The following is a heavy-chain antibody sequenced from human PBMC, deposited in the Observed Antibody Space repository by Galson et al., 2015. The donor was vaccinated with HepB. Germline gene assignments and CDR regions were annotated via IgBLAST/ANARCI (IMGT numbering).Heavy chain of an antibody. J-gene: IGHJ4*02. CDR1: GYIFTSNG. D-gene: IGHD6-13*01. CDR2: ISGYSGDI. Sequence: SVKVSCKASGYIFTSNGISRVRQAPGQGLEWMGWISGYSGDIDYAEKFQGRVTMTTDTSTSTAYMGLRSLRYDDTAVYYCARDPRIAAAGQLYYFDFWGQGTLVTVSS. V-gene: IGHV1-18*01. CDR3: ARDPRIAAAGQLYYFDF.